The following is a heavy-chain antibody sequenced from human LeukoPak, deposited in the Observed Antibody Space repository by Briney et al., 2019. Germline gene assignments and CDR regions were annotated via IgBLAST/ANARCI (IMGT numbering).Heavy chain of an antibody. D-gene: IGHD5-24*01. V-gene: IGHV4-59*12. CDR3: ARGDGYNQARQFDY. Sequence: SETLSLTCTVSGGSISSYYWSWIRQPPGKGLEWIGYIYYSGSTNYNPSLKSRVTISVDTSKNQSSLKLSSVTAADTAVYYCARGDGYNQARQFDYWGQGTLVTVSS. J-gene: IGHJ4*02. CDR2: IYYSGST. CDR1: GGSISSYY.